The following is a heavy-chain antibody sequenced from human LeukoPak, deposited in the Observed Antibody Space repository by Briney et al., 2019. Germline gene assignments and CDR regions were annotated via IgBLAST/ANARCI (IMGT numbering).Heavy chain of an antibody. D-gene: IGHD6-19*01. V-gene: IGHV4-59*01. CDR1: GGSISSYY. J-gene: IGHJ4*02. Sequence: SSETLSLTCTVSGGSISSYYWSWIWQPPGKGLEWIGYIYYSGSTNYNPSLKSRVTISVDTSKNQFSLKLSSVTAADTAVYYCARDRSGPLDYWGQGTLVTVSS. CDR2: IYYSGST. CDR3: ARDRSGPLDY.